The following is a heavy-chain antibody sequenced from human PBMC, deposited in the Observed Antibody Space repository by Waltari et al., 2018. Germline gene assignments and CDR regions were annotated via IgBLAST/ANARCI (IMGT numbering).Heavy chain of an antibody. CDR2: IIPTMGTA. CDR3: ARAPPYGGNPGGDI. D-gene: IGHD4-17*01. CDR1: GGTFSSYA. J-gene: IGHJ3*02. Sequence: QVQLVQSGAEVKKPGSSVKVSCKASGGTFSSYAISWVRQAPGQGLEWMGRIIPTMGTATYAQKFQGRVTITADKSTSTAYMELSSLRSEDTAVYYCARAPPYGGNPGGDIWGQGTMVTVSS. V-gene: IGHV1-69*04.